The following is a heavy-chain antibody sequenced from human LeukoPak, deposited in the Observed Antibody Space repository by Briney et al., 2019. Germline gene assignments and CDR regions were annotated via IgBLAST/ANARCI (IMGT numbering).Heavy chain of an antibody. CDR3: TRNADMDP. CDR2: IKRKTDGGTT. V-gene: IGHV3-15*01. Sequence: PGGSLRLSCAASGFTFSNAWMNWVRQAPGKGLEWVARIKRKTDGGTTDYAAPVKGRFTISRDGSKSTLYLQMNSLKTEDTAVYYCTRNADMDPWGKGTTVTVSS. J-gene: IGHJ6*03. CDR1: GFTFSNAW. D-gene: IGHD1-1*01.